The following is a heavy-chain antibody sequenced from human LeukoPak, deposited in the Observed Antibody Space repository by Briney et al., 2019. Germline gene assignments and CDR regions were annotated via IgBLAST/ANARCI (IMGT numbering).Heavy chain of an antibody. D-gene: IGHD2-2*01. CDR3: AKEAACSSTSCPVDYYYYMDV. Sequence: GGSLRLSCAASGFTFDDYAMHWVRQAPGKGLEWVSGISWNSGSIGYADSVKGRFTISRDNAKNSLYLQMNSLRAEDMALYYCAKEAACSSTSCPVDYYYYMDVWGKGTTVTVSS. CDR2: ISWNSGSI. J-gene: IGHJ6*03. V-gene: IGHV3-9*03. CDR1: GFTFDDYA.